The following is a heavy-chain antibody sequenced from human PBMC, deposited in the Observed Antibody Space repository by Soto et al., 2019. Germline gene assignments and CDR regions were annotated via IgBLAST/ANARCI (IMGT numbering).Heavy chain of an antibody. Sequence: QVQLVESGGGVVQPGRSLRLSCAASGFTFSSYGMHWVRQAPGKGLEWVAVIWYDGSNKYYADSVKGRFTISRDNSKNTLYLQMNSLRAEDTAVYYCAAVRYFEWFPLDYWGQGTLVTVSS. CDR3: AAVRYFEWFPLDY. J-gene: IGHJ4*02. CDR2: IWYDGSNK. D-gene: IGHD3-9*01. CDR1: GFTFSSYG. V-gene: IGHV3-33*01.